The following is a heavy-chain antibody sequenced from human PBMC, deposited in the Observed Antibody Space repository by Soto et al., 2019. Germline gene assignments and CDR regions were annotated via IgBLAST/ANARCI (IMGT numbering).Heavy chain of an antibody. Sequence: SETLSLTCTVSDDSISSGDYYWTWIRQSPGKGLEWIGYIYYSGNTYYNPSLKSRVAISLDTSKKQFSLKLNSVTAADTAVYYCARDWEYCSGGSCYDVGALDIWGQGTLVT. CDR2: IYYSGNT. D-gene: IGHD2-15*01. J-gene: IGHJ3*02. V-gene: IGHV4-30-4*01. CDR1: DDSISSGDYY. CDR3: ARDWEYCSGGSCYDVGALDI.